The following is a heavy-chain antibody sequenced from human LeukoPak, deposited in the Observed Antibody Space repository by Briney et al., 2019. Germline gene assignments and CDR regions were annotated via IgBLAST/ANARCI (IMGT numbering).Heavy chain of an antibody. Sequence: GGSLRLSCAASGFTVSSNYMSWVRQAPGKGLEWVSVIYSGGSTYYADSVKGRFTISRDNPKNTLYLQMNSLRVEDTAAYYCAKVRAPSGWFNSDYWGQGTLVTVSS. CDR1: GFTVSSNY. CDR2: IYSGGST. V-gene: IGHV3-53*01. D-gene: IGHD6-19*01. J-gene: IGHJ4*02. CDR3: AKVRAPSGWFNSDY.